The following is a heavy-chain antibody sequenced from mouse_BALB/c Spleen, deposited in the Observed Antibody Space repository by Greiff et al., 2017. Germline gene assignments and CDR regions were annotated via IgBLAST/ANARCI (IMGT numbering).Heavy chain of an antibody. V-gene: IGHV1S34*01. D-gene: IGHD2-10*02. CDR2: ISCYNGAT. CDR1: GYSFTGYY. CDR3: ASQYGNSCLDY. Sequence: LVKTGASVKISCKASGYSFTGYYMHWVKQSHGKSLEWIGYISCYNGATSYNQKFKGKATFTVDTSSSTAYMQFNSLTSEDSAVYYCASQYGNSCLDYWGQGTTLTVSS. J-gene: IGHJ2*01.